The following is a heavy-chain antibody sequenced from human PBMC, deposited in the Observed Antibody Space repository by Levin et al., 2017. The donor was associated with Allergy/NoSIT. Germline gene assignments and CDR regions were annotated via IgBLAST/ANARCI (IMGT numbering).Heavy chain of an antibody. Sequence: SETLSLTCAVYGGSFSGYYWSWIRQPPGKGLEWIGEINHSGSTNYNPSLKSRVTISVDTSKNQFSLQLSSVTAADTAVYYCAGVYRTKSGFDYWGQGTLVTVSS. V-gene: IGHV4-34*01. CDR3: AGVYRTKSGFDY. CDR1: GGSFSGYY. J-gene: IGHJ4*02. D-gene: IGHD6-13*01. CDR2: INHSGST.